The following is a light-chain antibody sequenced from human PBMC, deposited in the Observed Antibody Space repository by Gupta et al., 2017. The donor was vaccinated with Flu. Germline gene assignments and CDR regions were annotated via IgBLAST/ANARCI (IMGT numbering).Light chain of an antibody. CDR3: SSYTSSSTLYV. V-gene: IGLV2-14*01. Sequence: QSALTPPASVSGSPGQSITTSCTGISSDVGGYNNVSWYQQHPGKAPKLMIYEVSNRPSGVSNRFSGSKSDNTASLTISGLQAEDEADYYCSSYTSSSTLYVFGTGTKVTVL. CDR1: SSDVGGYNN. J-gene: IGLJ1*01. CDR2: EVS.